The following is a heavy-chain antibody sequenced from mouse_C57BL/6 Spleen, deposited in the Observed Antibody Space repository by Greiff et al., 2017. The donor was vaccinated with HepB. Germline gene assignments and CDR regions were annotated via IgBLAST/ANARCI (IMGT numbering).Heavy chain of an antibody. V-gene: IGHV3-6*01. Sequence: EVQVVESGPGLVKPSQSLSLTCSVTGYSITSCYYWNWIRQFPGNKLEWMGYISYDGSNNYNPSLKNRISITRDTSKNQFFLKLNSVTTEDTATYYCARDYYGSSYLDYWGQGTTLTVSS. CDR1: GYSITSCYY. CDR2: ISYDGSN. D-gene: IGHD1-1*01. J-gene: IGHJ2*01. CDR3: ARDYYGSSYLDY.